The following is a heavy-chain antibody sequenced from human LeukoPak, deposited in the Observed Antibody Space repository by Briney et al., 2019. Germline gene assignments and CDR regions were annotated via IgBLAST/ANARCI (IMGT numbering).Heavy chain of an antibody. Sequence: GGSLRLSCAAPGFPFSSYGMHWVRQAPGKGLESVAVIWHDASNTYYVDSVKGRFTISRDNSKNTLYLQLNSLRAEDTAVYYSARAGPQGFGVDVWGQGTTVIVSS. CDR2: IWHDASNT. CDR3: ARAGPQGFGVDV. J-gene: IGHJ6*02. CDR1: GFPFSSYG. V-gene: IGHV3-33*01.